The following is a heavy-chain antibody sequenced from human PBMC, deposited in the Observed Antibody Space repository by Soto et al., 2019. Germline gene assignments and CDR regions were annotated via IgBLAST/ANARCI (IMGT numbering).Heavy chain of an antibody. CDR2: IKIKTDGGTT. Sequence: PGGSLRLSCAASGLTFSNAWVIWVGQAPGKGLEWVGRIKIKTDGGTTDYAAPVKGRFTISRDDSKSTLYLQMSSLKTEDTAVYYCTTDIGGSSSVWFDPWGQGTLVTVSS. CDR3: TTDIGGSSSVWFDP. V-gene: IGHV3-15*01. D-gene: IGHD6-6*01. CDR1: GLTFSNAW. J-gene: IGHJ5*02.